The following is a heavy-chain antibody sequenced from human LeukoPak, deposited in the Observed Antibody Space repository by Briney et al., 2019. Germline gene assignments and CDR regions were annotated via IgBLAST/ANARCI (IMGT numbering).Heavy chain of an antibody. D-gene: IGHD6-13*01. V-gene: IGHV1-18*01. CDR3: ARIAAAGLTHFDY. J-gene: IGHJ4*02. Sequence: ASVKVSCKASGYTFISYGISWVRQAPGQGLEWMGWISAYNGYTNYAQKLQGRITMTTDTSTSTAYMELRSLRSDDTAVYYCARIAAAGLTHFDYWGQGTLVTVSS. CDR2: ISAYNGYT. CDR1: GYTFISYG.